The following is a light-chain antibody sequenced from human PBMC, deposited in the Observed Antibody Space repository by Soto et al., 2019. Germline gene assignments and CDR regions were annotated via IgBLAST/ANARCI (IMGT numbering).Light chain of an antibody. Sequence: DIVMTQSPDSLAVSLGERATINCKSSQSVLYRSNNKNYFAWYQQKPGQPPKLLIYWASTRESGVPDRVSGSGSGTDFTLTISSLQAEDVAVYYCQQYYNTPLTFGGETKVDIK. J-gene: IGKJ4*02. CDR2: WAS. CDR3: QQYYNTPLT. CDR1: QSVLYRSNNKNY. V-gene: IGKV4-1*01.